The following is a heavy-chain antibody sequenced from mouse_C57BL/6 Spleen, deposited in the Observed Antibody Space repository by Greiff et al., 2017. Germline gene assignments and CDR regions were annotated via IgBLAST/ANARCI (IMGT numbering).Heavy chain of an antibody. CDR1: GYTFNDYE. Sequence: QVQLKESGAELVRPGASVTLSCKASGYTFNDYEMHWVKQTPVHGLEWIGAIDPETGGTAYNQKFKGKAILTADKSSSTAYIELRSLTSEDSAVDYCTRSSYGSRRLYAMDYWGQGTSVTVSS. J-gene: IGHJ4*01. V-gene: IGHV1-15*01. CDR2: IDPETGGT. D-gene: IGHD1-1*01. CDR3: TRSSYGSRRLYAMDY.